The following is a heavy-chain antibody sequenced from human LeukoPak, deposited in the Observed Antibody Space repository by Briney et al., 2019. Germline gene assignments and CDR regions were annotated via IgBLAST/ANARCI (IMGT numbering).Heavy chain of an antibody. D-gene: IGHD5-12*01. CDR1: GGSFSGYY. Sequence: PSETLSLTCAVYGGSFSGYYWSWIRQPPGKGLEWIGEINHSGSTNYNPSLKSRVTISVDTSKNQFSLKLSSVTAADTAVYYCARLNSGYEHWFDPWGQGTLVTVSS. V-gene: IGHV4-34*01. CDR3: ARLNSGYEHWFDP. CDR2: INHSGST. J-gene: IGHJ5*02.